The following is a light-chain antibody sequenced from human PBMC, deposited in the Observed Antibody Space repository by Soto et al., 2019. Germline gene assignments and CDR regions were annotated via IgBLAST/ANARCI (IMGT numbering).Light chain of an antibody. CDR1: QSISGN. CDR3: QQYDKRPPT. V-gene: IGKV3-15*01. Sequence: EIVMTQSPVTLSVSPGERATLSCRASQSISGNLAWYQQNPGQAPRLLIYGASTRATGIPARFSGSGSGTEFTLTISSLQSEDFAVYYCQQYDKRPPTFGPGTKVDIK. J-gene: IGKJ3*01. CDR2: GAS.